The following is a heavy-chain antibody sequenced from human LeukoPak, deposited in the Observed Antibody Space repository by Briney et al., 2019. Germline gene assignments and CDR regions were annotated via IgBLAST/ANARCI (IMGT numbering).Heavy chain of an antibody. Sequence: KPSKTLSLTCAVYGGSFSGYYWSWIRQPPGKGLEWIGEINHSGSTNYNPSLKSRVTISVDTSKNQFSLKLSSVTAADTALYYCARALSAMVADNWGQGTLVTVSS. V-gene: IGHV4-34*01. D-gene: IGHD5-18*01. J-gene: IGHJ4*02. CDR1: GGSFSGYY. CDR2: INHSGST. CDR3: ARALSAMVADN.